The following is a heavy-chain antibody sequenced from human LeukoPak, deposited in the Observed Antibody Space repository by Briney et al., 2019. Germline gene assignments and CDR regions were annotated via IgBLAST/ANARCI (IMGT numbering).Heavy chain of an antibody. J-gene: IGHJ4*02. V-gene: IGHV3-74*01. CDR2: IHSDGSST. Sequence: GGSLRLSCAASGFTFSSTWMHWFRHAPGKGPVWVSRIHSDGSSTIYADSVKGRFTISRDNARNTLYLQMNSLRAEDTAVYYCVRDRYYVPDYWGQGTLVTVSS. CDR3: VRDRYYVPDY. D-gene: IGHD3-16*01. CDR1: GFTFSSTW.